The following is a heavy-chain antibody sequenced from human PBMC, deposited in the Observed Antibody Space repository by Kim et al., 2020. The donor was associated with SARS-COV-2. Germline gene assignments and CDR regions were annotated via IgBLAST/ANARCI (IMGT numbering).Heavy chain of an antibody. D-gene: IGHD3-10*01. CDR3: ARATYGSGNYYSGMDV. Sequence: SVKGRFPISRANSKNTLYLQMNSLRAEDTAVYYCARATYGSGNYYSGMDVWGQGTTVTVSS. V-gene: IGHV3-30*07. J-gene: IGHJ6*02.